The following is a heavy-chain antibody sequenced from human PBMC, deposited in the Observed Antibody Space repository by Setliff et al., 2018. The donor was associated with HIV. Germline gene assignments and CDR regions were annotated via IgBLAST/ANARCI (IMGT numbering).Heavy chain of an antibody. J-gene: IGHJ4*02. Sequence: SETLSLTCAVSGGSISSGGYSWNWIRQPPGKGLEWIGYIYHSGSTFYNPSLKSRVTISVDRSKNQFSLKLTSVTAADTALYYCARVHEAQYGYRFDYWGQGILVTSPQ. CDR3: ARVHEAQYGYRFDY. D-gene: IGHD6-25*01. V-gene: IGHV4-30-2*01. CDR1: GGSISSGGYS. CDR2: IYHSGST.